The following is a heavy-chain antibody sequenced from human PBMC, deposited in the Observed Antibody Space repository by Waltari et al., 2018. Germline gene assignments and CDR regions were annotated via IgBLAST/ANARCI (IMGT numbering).Heavy chain of an antibody. V-gene: IGHV4-59*01. J-gene: IGHJ4*02. CDR1: GGSISSYY. CDR2: IYYSGST. Sequence: QVQLQESGPGLVKPSETLSLTCTVSGGSISSYYWSWIRQPPGKGLEWIGYIYYSGSTNDNPSLKSRVTISVDTSKNQFSLKLSSVTAADTAVYYWARLTPSITFDYWGQGTLVTVSS. CDR3: ARLTPSITFDY. D-gene: IGHD3-10*01.